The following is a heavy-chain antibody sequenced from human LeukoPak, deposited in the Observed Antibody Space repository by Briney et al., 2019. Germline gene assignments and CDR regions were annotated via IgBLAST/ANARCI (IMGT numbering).Heavy chain of an antibody. Sequence: SETLSLTCTVSGGSISSSSYYWGWIRQPPGKGLEWIGSIYYSGSTYYNPSLRSRVTISVGTSKNQFSLKLSSVTASDTAVYYCAVVTTTTFDYWGQGTLVTVSS. J-gene: IGHJ4*02. CDR1: GGSISSSSYY. V-gene: IGHV4-39*01. CDR2: IYYSGST. CDR3: AVVTTTTFDY. D-gene: IGHD4-23*01.